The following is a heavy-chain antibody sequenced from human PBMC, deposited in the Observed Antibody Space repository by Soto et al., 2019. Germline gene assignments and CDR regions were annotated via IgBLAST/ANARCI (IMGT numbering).Heavy chain of an antibody. CDR2: IWYDGSNK. D-gene: IGHD3-22*01. Sequence: PGGSLRLSCAASGFTFSSYGMHWVRQAPGKGLEWVAVIWYDGSNKYYADSVKGRFTISRDNSKNTLYLQMNSLRAEDTAVYYCARDPLYYDILNYFDYWGQGTLVTVSS. CDR3: ARDPLYYDILNYFDY. CDR1: GFTFSSYG. J-gene: IGHJ4*02. V-gene: IGHV3-33*01.